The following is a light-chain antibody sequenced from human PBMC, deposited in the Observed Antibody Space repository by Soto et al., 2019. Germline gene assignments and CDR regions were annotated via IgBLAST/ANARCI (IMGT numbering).Light chain of an antibody. CDR2: AAS. Sequence: DIQLTQSPSFLSASVGDRVTITCRASQDISNYLAWYQQKPGKAPKLLIYAASTLQSGVPLRFSGSGSGTDSTLTITSLQPEDFATYYCQQLNSYPSTFGQGTKLEIK. J-gene: IGKJ2*01. V-gene: IGKV1-9*01. CDR3: QQLNSYPST. CDR1: QDISNY.